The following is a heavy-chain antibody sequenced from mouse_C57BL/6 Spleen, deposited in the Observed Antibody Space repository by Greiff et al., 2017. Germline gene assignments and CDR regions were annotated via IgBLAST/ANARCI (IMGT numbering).Heavy chain of an antibody. CDR3: ASSYYDYPLFAY. J-gene: IGHJ3*01. D-gene: IGHD2-4*01. CDR1: GYTFTSHW. CDR2: IFPGRGST. V-gene: IGHV1-56*01. Sequence: QVQLKQSGPELVRPGASVKISCKAPGYTFTSHWMQWVRQRPGQGLEWIGEIFPGRGSTYYNEKFQGKATLTVDTSSSTAYMQLSSLTSEDSAVYFCASSYYDYPLFAYWGQGTLVTVSA.